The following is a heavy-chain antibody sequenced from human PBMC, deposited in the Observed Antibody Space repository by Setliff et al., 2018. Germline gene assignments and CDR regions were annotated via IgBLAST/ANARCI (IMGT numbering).Heavy chain of an antibody. CDR3: ARGRGPDIVVTIPGDY. D-gene: IGHD2-15*01. J-gene: IGHJ4*02. CDR1: GYNFITLG. CDR2: ISPYSGKT. Sequence: ASVKVSCKTSGYNFITLGINWVRQAPGQGLEWVGWISPYSGKTDYAQKFQGRVIMTIXXXTTTAYLXXXXXXXDDTAVYYCARGRGPDIVVTIPGDYWGQGTQVTVSS. V-gene: IGHV1-18*01.